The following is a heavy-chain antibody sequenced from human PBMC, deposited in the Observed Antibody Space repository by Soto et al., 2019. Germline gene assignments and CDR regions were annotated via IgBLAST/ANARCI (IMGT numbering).Heavy chain of an antibody. D-gene: IGHD4-4*01. CDR2: ITPMFGTP. CDR3: ARGETTVRQDYYGMDV. Sequence: GASVKVSCKASGGTFSRYTITWVRQAPGQGLEWMGGITPMFGTPNYAQKFQGRVTITADESTSTACMELSSLRSEDTAVYYWARGETTVRQDYYGMDVWGQGTTVTVSS. J-gene: IGHJ6*02. V-gene: IGHV1-69*13. CDR1: GGTFSRYT.